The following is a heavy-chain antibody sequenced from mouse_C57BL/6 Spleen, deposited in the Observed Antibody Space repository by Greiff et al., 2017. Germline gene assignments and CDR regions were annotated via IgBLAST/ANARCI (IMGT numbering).Heavy chain of an antibody. J-gene: IGHJ3*01. CDR3: TREEDGYPAWFAY. Sequence: VKVVESGAELVRPGASVTLSCKASGSTFTDYEMHWVKQTPVHGLEWIGAIDPETGGTAYNQKFTGKAILTADKSSSTAYMELRSLTSEDSAVYYCTREEDGYPAWFAYWGQGTLVTVAA. CDR1: GSTFTDYE. CDR2: IDPETGGT. D-gene: IGHD2-3*01. V-gene: IGHV1-15*01.